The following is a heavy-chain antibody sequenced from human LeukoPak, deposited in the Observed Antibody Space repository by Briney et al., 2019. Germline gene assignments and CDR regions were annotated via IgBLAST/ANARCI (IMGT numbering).Heavy chain of an antibody. V-gene: IGHV1-46*01. Sequence: ASVKVSCKASGYTFTSYYMHWVRQAPGQGLEWMGVINPSGGSTSYAQKFQGRVTMTRDTSTSTVYMELSSLRSEDTAVYYCARDDQGSVNAKYFQHWGQGTLVTVSS. CDR2: INPSGGST. CDR1: GYTFTSYY. D-gene: IGHD2-15*01. J-gene: IGHJ1*01. CDR3: ARDDQGSVNAKYFQH.